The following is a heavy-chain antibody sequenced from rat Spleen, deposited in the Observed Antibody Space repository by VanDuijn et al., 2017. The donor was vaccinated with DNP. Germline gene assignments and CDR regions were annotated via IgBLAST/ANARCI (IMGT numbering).Heavy chain of an antibody. CDR2: INSAGST. CDR1: GYSISSSYR. Sequence: EVQLQESGPGLVKPSQSLSLTCSVTGYSISSSYRWNWIRKFPGNKLEWMGYINSAGSTHYNPSLKGRISITRDTSKNQFFLQLNSVTTEDTATYYCARWSNFFDYWGQGVMVTVSS. V-gene: IGHV3-3*01. CDR3: ARWSNFFDY. J-gene: IGHJ2*01.